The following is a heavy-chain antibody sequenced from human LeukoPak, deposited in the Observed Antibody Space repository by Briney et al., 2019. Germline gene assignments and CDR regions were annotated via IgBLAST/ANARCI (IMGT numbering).Heavy chain of an antibody. D-gene: IGHD6-19*01. Sequence: GGSLRLSCAASGFTFSTYTMSWVRQAPGKGLEWVSAISGSGGNTYYAAAVKGRFTISRDNSKNTLYLQMDSLRADDTAVYYCAKAAFSSTSYFDYWGQGTLVTASS. CDR2: ISGSGGNT. V-gene: IGHV3-23*01. CDR3: AKAAFSSTSYFDY. CDR1: GFTFSTYT. J-gene: IGHJ4*02.